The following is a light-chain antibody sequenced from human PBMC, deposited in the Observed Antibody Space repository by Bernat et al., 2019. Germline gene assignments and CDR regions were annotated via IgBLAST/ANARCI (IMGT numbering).Light chain of an antibody. CDR3: QHYGSSPLFT. J-gene: IGKJ3*01. Sequence: EIVLTQSPGTLSLSPGEGVTLSCRASQSVSGSYLAWYQQKPGQAPRLLIYGASTRATGIPDRFSGIGSGTDFTLTISRLEPEDFAVYYCQHYGSSPLFTFGPGTKVDIK. V-gene: IGKV3-20*01. CDR2: GAS. CDR1: QSVSGSY.